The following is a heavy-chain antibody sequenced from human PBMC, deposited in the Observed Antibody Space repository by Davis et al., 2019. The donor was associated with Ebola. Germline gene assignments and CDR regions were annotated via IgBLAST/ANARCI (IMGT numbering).Heavy chain of an antibody. D-gene: IGHD1-26*01. CDR1: GFTFSSYD. V-gene: IGHV3-30*03. CDR3: ARGRGSYYHFDY. CDR2: ISYDGSNK. Sequence: GESLKISCAASGFTFSSYDMHWVRQAPGKGLEWVAVISYDGSNKYYADSVKGRFTISRDNSKNTLYLQMNSLRAEDTAVYYCARGRGSYYHFDYWGQGTLVTVSS. J-gene: IGHJ4*02.